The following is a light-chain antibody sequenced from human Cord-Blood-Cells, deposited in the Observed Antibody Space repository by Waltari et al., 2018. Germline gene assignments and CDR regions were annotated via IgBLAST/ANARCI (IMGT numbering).Light chain of an antibody. CDR1: QSVSSY. J-gene: IGKJ3*01. CDR3: QQRSNWPT. V-gene: IGKV3-11*01. Sequence: EIVLTQSPATLSLSPGERATLSCRASQSVSSYLAWYQQKPGQAPRLLIYDASNRATGSPARFSGSGSVTDFTLTISSLEPEDFAVYYCQQRSNWPTFGPGTKVDIK. CDR2: DAS.